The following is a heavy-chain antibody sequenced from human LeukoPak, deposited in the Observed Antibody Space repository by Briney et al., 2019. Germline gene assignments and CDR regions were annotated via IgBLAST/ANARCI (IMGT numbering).Heavy chain of an antibody. J-gene: IGHJ6*03. D-gene: IGHD6-19*01. Sequence: GGSLRLSCAASGFTFSSYWMHWVRQAPGKGLEWVSAISGSGGSTYYADSVKGRFTISRDNSKNTLYLQMNSLRAEDTAVYYCAKESSSGHYYYYYYMDVWGKGTTVTISS. CDR2: ISGSGGST. CDR3: AKESSSGHYYYYYYMDV. V-gene: IGHV3-23*01. CDR1: GFTFSSYW.